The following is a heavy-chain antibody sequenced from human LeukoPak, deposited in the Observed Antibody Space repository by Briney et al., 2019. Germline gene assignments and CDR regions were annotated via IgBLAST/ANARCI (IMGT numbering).Heavy chain of an antibody. CDR2: IIWDGRST. CDR3: PKDIGGKLPVGYYYMDV. D-gene: IGHD3-16*01. CDR1: GFTFDDYT. V-gene: IGHV3-43*01. J-gene: IGHJ6*03. Sequence: PGGSLRLSCAASGFTFDDYTMHWVRQAPGKGLEWVSLIIWDGRSTYYADSVKGRFTISRDNSKNSLYLQMNSLRTEDTALYYCPKDIGGKLPVGYYYMDVGAKGPTVTVSS.